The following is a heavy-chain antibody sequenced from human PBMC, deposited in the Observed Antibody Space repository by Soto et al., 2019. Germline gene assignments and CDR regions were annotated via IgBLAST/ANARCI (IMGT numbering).Heavy chain of an antibody. J-gene: IGHJ5*02. Sequence: ASVKVSGKASGYTFTGYYMHWVRQAPGQGLEWMGWINPNSGGTNYAQKFQGWVTMTRDTSISTAYMELSRMRSDDTAVYYCARVGYCSSTSCYDWFDPWGQGTLVTVSS. V-gene: IGHV1-2*04. CDR3: ARVGYCSSTSCYDWFDP. D-gene: IGHD2-2*01. CDR1: GYTFTGYY. CDR2: INPNSGGT.